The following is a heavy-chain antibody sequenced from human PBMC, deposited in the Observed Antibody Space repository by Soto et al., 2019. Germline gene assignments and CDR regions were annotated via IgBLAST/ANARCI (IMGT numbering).Heavy chain of an antibody. D-gene: IGHD3-10*01. CDR2: ISYDGSNK. CDR1: GFTFSSYG. Sequence: QVQLVESGGGVVQPGRSLRLSCAASGFTFSSYGMHWVRQAPGKGLEWVAVISYDGSNKYYADSVKGRFTISRDNTKNPLYLQMNSLRAEDTAVYYCAKSLRFGEDWYFDLWGRSTLVTVSS. CDR3: AKSLRFGEDWYFDL. J-gene: IGHJ2*01. V-gene: IGHV3-30*18.